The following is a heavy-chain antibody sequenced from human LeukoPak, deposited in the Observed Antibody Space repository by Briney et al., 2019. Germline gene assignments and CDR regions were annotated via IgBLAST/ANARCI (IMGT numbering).Heavy chain of an antibody. J-gene: IGHJ4*02. CDR2: SDHSGGA. Sequence: SETLSLTCGVYGGSLSGYFWTWIRQSPGKGLEWIGESDHSGGADYNPSLKSRVTMSVDKSKNQFSLKLSSVTAADTAVYYCASAEPRGIIWYPYWGQGTLVTVSS. CDR1: GGSLSGYF. V-gene: IGHV4-34*01. CDR3: ASAEPRGIIWYPY. D-gene: IGHD6-13*01.